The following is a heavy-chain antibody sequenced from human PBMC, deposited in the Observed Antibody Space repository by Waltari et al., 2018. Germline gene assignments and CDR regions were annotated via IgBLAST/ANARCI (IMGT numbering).Heavy chain of an antibody. Sequence: QLQLQESGPGLVKPSETLSLTCAVSGYSISSGYYWGWIRQPPGKGLEWIGSIYHSGSTYYNPSLKSRVTISVDPAKNQFSLKLSSVTAADTAVYYCARRSRGGGAFDIWGQGTMVTVSS. J-gene: IGHJ3*02. CDR2: IYHSGST. D-gene: IGHD3-16*01. V-gene: IGHV4-38-2*01. CDR3: ARRSRGGGAFDI. CDR1: GYSISSGYY.